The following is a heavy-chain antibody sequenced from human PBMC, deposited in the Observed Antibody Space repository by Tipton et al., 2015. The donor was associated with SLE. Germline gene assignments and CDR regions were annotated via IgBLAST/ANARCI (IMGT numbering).Heavy chain of an antibody. V-gene: IGHV4-61*01. Sequence: SLTCPVSGGSVSSGSYYWSWIRQPPGKGLEWIGYIYYSGSTNYNPSLKSRVTISVDTSKNQFSLKLSSVTAADTAVYYCASGTVTTIDYWGQGTLVTVSS. CDR1: GGSVSSGSYY. D-gene: IGHD4-17*01. CDR2: IYYSGST. J-gene: IGHJ4*02. CDR3: ASGTVTTIDY.